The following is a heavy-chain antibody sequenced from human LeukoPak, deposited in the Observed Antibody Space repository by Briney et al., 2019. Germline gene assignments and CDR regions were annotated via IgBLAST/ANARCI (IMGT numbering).Heavy chain of an antibody. Sequence: GGSLRLSCAASGFTFSSYSMNWVRLAPGKGLEWVSSISSSSSYIYYADSVKGRFTISRDNAKNSLYLQMNSLRAEDTAVYYCARVIAAAGIDYWGQGTLVTVSS. J-gene: IGHJ4*02. V-gene: IGHV3-21*01. CDR1: GFTFSSYS. CDR2: ISSSSSYI. D-gene: IGHD6-13*01. CDR3: ARVIAAAGIDY.